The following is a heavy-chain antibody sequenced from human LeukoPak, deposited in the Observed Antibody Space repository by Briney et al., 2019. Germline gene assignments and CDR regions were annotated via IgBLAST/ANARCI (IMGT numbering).Heavy chain of an antibody. V-gene: IGHV3-48*03. J-gene: IGHJ3*02. D-gene: IGHD2-15*01. Sequence: PGGSLRLSCAASGFTFDDYGMSWVRQAPGKGLEWVSYISSSGSTIYYADSVKGRFTISRDNAKNSLYLQMNSLRAEDTAVYYCAKDGGSDPDSFDIWGQGTMVTVSS. CDR3: AKDGGSDPDSFDI. CDR2: ISSSGSTI. CDR1: GFTFDDYG.